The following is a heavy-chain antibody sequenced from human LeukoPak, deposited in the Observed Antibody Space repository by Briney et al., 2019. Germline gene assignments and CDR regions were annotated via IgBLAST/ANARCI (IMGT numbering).Heavy chain of an antibody. CDR1: GYTLTSYG. D-gene: IGHD3-22*01. Sequence: ASVKVSCKASGYTLTSYGISWVRQAPGQGLEWMGWISGYNGNTNYEQKVQGRVTMTTDTSTNTAYMELRSLRSDDTAVYYCARDLGSNFYYALDYWGQGTLVTVSS. CDR2: ISGYNGNT. V-gene: IGHV1-18*01. J-gene: IGHJ4*02. CDR3: ARDLGSNFYYALDY.